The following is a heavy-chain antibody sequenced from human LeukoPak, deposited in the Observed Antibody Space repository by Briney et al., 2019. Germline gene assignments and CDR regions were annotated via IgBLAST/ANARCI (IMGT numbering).Heavy chain of an antibody. CDR3: AREGSSSGWYPLYHFDY. J-gene: IGHJ4*02. CDR1: GYTFTSYG. D-gene: IGHD6-19*01. Sequence: VASVKVSCKASGYTFTSYGISWVRQAPGQGLEWMGWISAYNGNTNYAQKLQGRVTMTTDTSTSTAYMELRSLRSDDTAVYYCAREGSSSGWYPLYHFDYWGQGTLVTVSS. V-gene: IGHV1-18*01. CDR2: ISAYNGNT.